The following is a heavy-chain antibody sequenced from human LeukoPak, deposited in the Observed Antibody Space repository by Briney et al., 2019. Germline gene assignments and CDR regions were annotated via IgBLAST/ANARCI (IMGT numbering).Heavy chain of an antibody. J-gene: IGHJ3*02. Sequence: SETLSLTCTVSGGSISSSSYYWGWIRHPPGKGLEWIGSIYYSGSTYYNPSLKSRVTISVDTSKNQFSLKLSSVTAADTAVYYCARLEAYSSGWYVHDAFDIWGQGTMVTVSS. CDR3: ARLEAYSSGWYVHDAFDI. V-gene: IGHV4-39*01. CDR1: GGSISSSSYY. CDR2: IYYSGST. D-gene: IGHD6-19*01.